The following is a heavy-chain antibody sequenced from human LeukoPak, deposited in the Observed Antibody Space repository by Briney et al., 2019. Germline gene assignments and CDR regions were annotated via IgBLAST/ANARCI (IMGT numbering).Heavy chain of an antibody. Sequence: SETLSLTCTVSGGSISSYYWSWIRQPPGKGVEWIGYIYYSGSTNYNPSLKSRVTISVDTSKNQFSLQLSSVTAADTAVYYCARDSPDCSGGSCYPYYYYYYMDVWGKGTTVTVSS. D-gene: IGHD2-15*01. CDR2: IYYSGST. V-gene: IGHV4-59*01. CDR1: GGSISSYY. CDR3: ARDSPDCSGGSCYPYYYYYYMDV. J-gene: IGHJ6*03.